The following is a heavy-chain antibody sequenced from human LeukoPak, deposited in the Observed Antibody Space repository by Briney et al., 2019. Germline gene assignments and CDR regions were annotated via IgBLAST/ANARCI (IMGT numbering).Heavy chain of an antibody. J-gene: IGHJ4*02. CDR1: GCTFTSYG. Sequence: ASVKVSCKASGCTFTSYGISWVRQAPGQGLEWMGWISAYNGNTNHAQKLQGRVTMTTDTSTSTAYMELRSLRSDDTAVYYCAITRVLLWFGELVDWGQGTLVTVSS. V-gene: IGHV1-18*01. CDR3: AITRVLLWFGELVD. D-gene: IGHD3-10*01. CDR2: ISAYNGNT.